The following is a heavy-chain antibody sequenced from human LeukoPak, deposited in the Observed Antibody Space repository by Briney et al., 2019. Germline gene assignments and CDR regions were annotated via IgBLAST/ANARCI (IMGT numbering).Heavy chain of an antibody. J-gene: IGHJ3*02. CDR2: IYHSGST. D-gene: IGHD5-12*01. CDR3: ARYPFLGYDLLPRVTGAFDI. Sequence: PSQTLSLTCTVSGGSISSGGYYWSWIRQPPGKGLEWIGYIYHSGSTYYNPSLKSRVTISVDRSKNQFSLKLSSVTAADTAVYYCARYPFLGYDLLPRVTGAFDIWGQGTMVTVSS. V-gene: IGHV4-30-2*01. CDR1: GGSISSGGYY.